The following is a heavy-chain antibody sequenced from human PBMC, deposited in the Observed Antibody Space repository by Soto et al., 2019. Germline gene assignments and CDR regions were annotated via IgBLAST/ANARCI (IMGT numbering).Heavy chain of an antibody. CDR2: ISAYNGNT. CDR1: GYTFTSYG. J-gene: IGHJ4*02. V-gene: IGHV1-18*01. D-gene: IGHD3-22*01. CDR3: ARDVSTYYYDSSGYPKEDHFDY. Sequence: GASVKVSCKASGYTFTSYGISWVRQAPGQGLEWMGWISAYNGNTNYAQKLQGRVTMTTDTSTSTAYMELRSLRSDDTAVYYCARDVSTYYYDSSGYPKEDHFDYWGQGTLVTVSS.